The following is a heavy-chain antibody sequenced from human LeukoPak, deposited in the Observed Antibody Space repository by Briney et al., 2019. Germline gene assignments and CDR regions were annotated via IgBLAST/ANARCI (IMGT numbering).Heavy chain of an antibody. CDR2: ISGSGGST. J-gene: IGHJ5*02. D-gene: IGHD6-13*01. CDR3: ARGYPRRSIAAAGRFDP. CDR1: GFTFSSYG. Sequence: GGSLRLSCAASGFTFSSYGMSWVRQAPGKGLEWVSAISGSGGSTYYADSVKGRFTISRDNSKNTLYLQMNSLRAEDTAVYYCARGYPRRSIAAAGRFDPWGQGTLVTVSS. V-gene: IGHV3-23*01.